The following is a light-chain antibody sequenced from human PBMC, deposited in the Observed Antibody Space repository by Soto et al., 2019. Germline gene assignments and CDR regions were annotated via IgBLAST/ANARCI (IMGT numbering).Light chain of an antibody. V-gene: IGLV2-14*01. CDR2: EVS. J-gene: IGLJ1*01. CDR1: SSDVGGYNY. CDR3: SSYTSSTTLDV. Sequence: QSALTQPASVSGSPGQSITISCTGTSSDVGGYNYVSWYQQYPGKAPKLMIYEVSNRPSGVPNRFSGSKSGNTASLTISGLQAEAEAEYYCSSYTSSTTLDVFGTGTKVTVL.